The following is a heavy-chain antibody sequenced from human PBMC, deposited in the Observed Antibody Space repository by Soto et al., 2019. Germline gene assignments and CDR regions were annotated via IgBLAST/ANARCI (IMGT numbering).Heavy chain of an antibody. Sequence: QVQLVESGGGVVQPGRSLRLSCAASGFTFSSYGMHWVRQAPGKGLEWVAVISYDGSNKYYADSVKGRFTISRDKSKNTLYLQMNSLRAEDTAVYYCATRLGAGTTGPDGYWGQGTLVTVSS. CDR3: ATRLGAGTTGPDGY. D-gene: IGHD1-1*01. J-gene: IGHJ4*02. V-gene: IGHV3-30*03. CDR2: ISYDGSNK. CDR1: GFTFSSYG.